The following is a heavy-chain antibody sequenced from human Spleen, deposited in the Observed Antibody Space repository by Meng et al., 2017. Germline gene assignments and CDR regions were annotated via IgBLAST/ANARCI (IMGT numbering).Heavy chain of an antibody. CDR3: ARVSASFNDIAARRGEYFDY. CDR2: IFHSGST. V-gene: IGHV4-38-2*02. Sequence: SETLSLTCTVSGYSIRSNYYWGWSRQPPGTGLEWIGSIFHSGSTYYNPSLKSRVTMSVDTSKSQFSLKLTSVTAADTAIYYCARVSASFNDIAARRGEYFDYWGQGMLVTVSS. D-gene: IGHD3-9*01. J-gene: IGHJ4*02. CDR1: GYSIRSNYY.